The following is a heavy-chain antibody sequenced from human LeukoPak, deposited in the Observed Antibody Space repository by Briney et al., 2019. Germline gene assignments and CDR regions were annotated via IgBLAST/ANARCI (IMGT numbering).Heavy chain of an antibody. Sequence: GGSLRLSCAASGFTFDDYAMHWVRQAPGKGLEWVSGISWNSGSIGYADSVKGRFTISRDNAKNSLYLQMNSLRAEDTALYYCAKESSGWNRLTYYFDYWGREPWSPSPQ. CDR3: AKESSGWNRLTYYFDY. D-gene: IGHD6-19*01. J-gene: IGHJ4*02. CDR1: GFTFDDYA. CDR2: ISWNSGSI. V-gene: IGHV3-9*01.